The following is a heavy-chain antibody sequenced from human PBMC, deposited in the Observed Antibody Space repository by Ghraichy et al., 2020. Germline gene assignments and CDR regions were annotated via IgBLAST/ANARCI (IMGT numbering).Heavy chain of an antibody. CDR3: ARAWVSGWSSDYFDY. V-gene: IGHV4-39*07. J-gene: IGHJ4*02. CDR1: GGSISSSSYY. Sequence: SETLSLTCTVSGGSISSSSYYWGWIRQPPGKGLEWIGSIYYSGSTYYNPSLKSRVTISVDTSKNQFSLKLSSVTAADTAVYYCARAWVSGWSSDYFDYWGQGTLVTVSS. CDR2: IYYSGST. D-gene: IGHD6-19*01.